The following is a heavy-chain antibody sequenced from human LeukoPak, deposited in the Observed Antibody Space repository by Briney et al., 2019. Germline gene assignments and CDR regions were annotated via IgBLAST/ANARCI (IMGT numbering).Heavy chain of an antibody. Sequence: ASVKVSCKASGYIFTGYYIHWVRQAPGQGLEWMAWINPNSGGTNYAQKFQGRVTMTRDTSISTAYMELSRLRSDDTAVYYCARSSGYSEDFDYWGQGTLVTVSS. CDR3: ARSSGYSEDFDY. CDR1: GYIFTGYY. V-gene: IGHV1-2*02. J-gene: IGHJ4*02. CDR2: INPNSGGT. D-gene: IGHD3-22*01.